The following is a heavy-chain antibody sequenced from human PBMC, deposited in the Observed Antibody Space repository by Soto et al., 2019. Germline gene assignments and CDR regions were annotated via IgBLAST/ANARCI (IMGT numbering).Heavy chain of an antibody. CDR3: ERPQHDAFDI. Sequence: PGESLKISCKGSGYSFSSYWIGWVRQMPGKGLEWMGIIYPGDSDTRYSPSFQGQVTISADKSISTAYLQWRSMKASDTAMYYGERPQHDAFDIWGQGTMVTVSS. V-gene: IGHV5-51*01. J-gene: IGHJ3*02. CDR2: IYPGDSDT. CDR1: GYSFSSYW. D-gene: IGHD5-18*01.